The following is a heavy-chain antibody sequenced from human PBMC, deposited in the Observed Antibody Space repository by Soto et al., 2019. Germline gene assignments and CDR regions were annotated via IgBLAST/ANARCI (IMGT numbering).Heavy chain of an antibody. J-gene: IGHJ4*02. D-gene: IGHD3-22*01. CDR3: ARVLGYYDSSGFLY. Sequence: ASVKVSCKASGGTFSSYAISWVRQAPGQGLEWMGGIIPIFGTANYAQKFQGRVTITADESTSTAYMELSSLRSEDTAVYYCARVLGYYDSSGFLYWGQGTLVTVSS. V-gene: IGHV1-69*13. CDR1: GGTFSSYA. CDR2: IIPIFGTA.